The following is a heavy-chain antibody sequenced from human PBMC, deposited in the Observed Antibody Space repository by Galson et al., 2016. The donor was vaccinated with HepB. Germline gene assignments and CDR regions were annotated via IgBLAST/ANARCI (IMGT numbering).Heavy chain of an antibody. Sequence: PALVKPTQTLTLTCTFSGFSLITSGTCVSWIRQPPGKALEWLARIDWDDDKFYNTSLKTRLSISKDTSRNQVVLTMTNMYPVDTATYYCARGRIGKIVPDAFDRWGQGTMVTVSS. D-gene: IGHD2-2*01. CDR2: IDWDDDK. CDR1: GFSLITSGTC. J-gene: IGHJ3*01. CDR3: ARGRIGKIVPDAFDR. V-gene: IGHV2-70*17.